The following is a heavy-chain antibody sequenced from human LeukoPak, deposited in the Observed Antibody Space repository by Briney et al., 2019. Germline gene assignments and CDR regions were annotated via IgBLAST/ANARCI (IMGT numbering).Heavy chain of an antibody. CDR3: ARDIPGSQDAFDL. CDR2: TYYRSKWYN. V-gene: IGHV6-1*01. CDR1: GESVSSNNVA. Sequence: SQTLSLTCVISGESVSSNNVAWNWLRRSPSRGLEWLGRTYYRSKWYNDYAVSMKGRITINPDTSKNQFSLQLKSVTPEDTAMYYCARDIPGSQDAFDLWGQGTMVIVSS. D-gene: IGHD1-20*01. J-gene: IGHJ3*01.